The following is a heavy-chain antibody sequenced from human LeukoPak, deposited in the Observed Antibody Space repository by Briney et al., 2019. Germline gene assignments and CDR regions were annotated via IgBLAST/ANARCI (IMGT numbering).Heavy chain of an antibody. V-gene: IGHV3-11*06. Sequence: GGSLRLSCAASGFTFSDYYMSWIRQAPGKGLEWVSYISSSSSYTNYADSVKGRFTISRDNAKNSRYLQMNSLRAEDTAVYYCARGGVVVPAAMPRYYGMDVWGKGTTVTVSS. J-gene: IGHJ6*04. D-gene: IGHD2-2*01. CDR1: GFTFSDYY. CDR2: ISSSSSYT. CDR3: ARGGVVVPAAMPRYYGMDV.